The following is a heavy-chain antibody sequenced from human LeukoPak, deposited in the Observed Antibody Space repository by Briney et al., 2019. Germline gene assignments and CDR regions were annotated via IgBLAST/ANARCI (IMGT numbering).Heavy chain of an antibody. CDR1: GFTFSSYG. Sequence: GGALRLSCAASGFTFSSYGMHWVRQAPGKGLEWVAFIRYDGSNKYYADSVKGRFTISRDSSKNTLYLQMNSLRAEDTAVYYCAKAEDYVWGSYRSFDYWGQGSLVTVSS. V-gene: IGHV3-30*02. CDR2: IRYDGSNK. J-gene: IGHJ4*02. D-gene: IGHD3-16*02. CDR3: AKAEDYVWGSYRSFDY.